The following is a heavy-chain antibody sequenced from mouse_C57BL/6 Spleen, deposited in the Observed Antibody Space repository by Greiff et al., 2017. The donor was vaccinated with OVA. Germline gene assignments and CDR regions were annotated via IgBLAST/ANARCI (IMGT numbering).Heavy chain of an antibody. CDR3: ARGGYYGYDPFAY. D-gene: IGHD2-2*01. CDR2: ISNGGGST. V-gene: IGHV5-12*01. Sequence: DVMLVESGGGLVQPGGSLKLSCAASGFTFSDYYMYWVRQTPEKRLEWVAYISNGGGSTYYPDTVKGRFTISRDNAKNTLYLQMSRLKSEDTAMYYCARGGYYGYDPFAYWGQGTLVTVSA. CDR1: GFTFSDYY. J-gene: IGHJ3*01.